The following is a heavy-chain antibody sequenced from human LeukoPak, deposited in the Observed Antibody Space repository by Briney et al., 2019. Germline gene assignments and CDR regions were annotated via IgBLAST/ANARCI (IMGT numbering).Heavy chain of an antibody. CDR3: ATTGPKFMGEGAFDI. D-gene: IGHD3-16*01. CDR2: FDPEDGET. V-gene: IGHV1-24*01. CDR1: GYTFTGYY. J-gene: IGHJ3*02. Sequence: ASVKVSCEASGYTFTGYYMHWVRQAPGKGLEWMGGFDPEDGETIYAQKFQGRVTMTEDTSTDTAYMELSSLRSEDTAVYYCATTGPKFMGEGAFDIWGQGTMVTVSS.